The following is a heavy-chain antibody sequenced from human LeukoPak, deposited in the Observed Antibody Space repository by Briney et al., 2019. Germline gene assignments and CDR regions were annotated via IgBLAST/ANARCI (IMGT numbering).Heavy chain of an antibody. CDR1: GNSISSGDNY. D-gene: IGHD6-19*01. Sequence: SETLSLTCTVSGNSISSGDNYWSWIRQPPGKGLEWIAYMYYSGSSNYNPSLKSRITISVDTSKNQFSLKLSSVTAADTAVYYCARFYSSGWLVDYWGQGTLVTVSS. V-gene: IGHV4-61*08. CDR2: MYYSGSS. CDR3: ARFYSSGWLVDY. J-gene: IGHJ4*02.